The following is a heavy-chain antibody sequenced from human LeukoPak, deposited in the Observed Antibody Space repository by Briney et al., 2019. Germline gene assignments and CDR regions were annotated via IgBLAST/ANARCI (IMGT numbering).Heavy chain of an antibody. J-gene: IGHJ4*02. CDR1: GFTFSSYG. V-gene: IGHV3-30*02. CDR3: AKDYQYFEYLGKAVDY. D-gene: IGHD3-9*01. CDR2: IRYDGNNK. Sequence: GGSLRLSCAASGFTFSSYGMHWVRQAPGKGLEWVAFIRYDGNNKFYADSVRGRFTISRDNSKNTLFLHMNSLRPEDTAVYYCAKDYQYFEYLGKAVDYWGQGTLVIVSS.